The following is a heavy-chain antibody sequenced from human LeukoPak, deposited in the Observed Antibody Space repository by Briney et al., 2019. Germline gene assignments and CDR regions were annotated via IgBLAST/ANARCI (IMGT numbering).Heavy chain of an antibody. CDR2: IYSGGST. Sequence: GGSLRLSCAASGFTASSNYMSWVRQAPGKGLEGFSVIYSGGSTYYADSVKGRFTISRDNSKNTLYLQMNSLRAEDTAVYYCARGGWYYDFWSGYPYWGQGTLVTVSS. CDR1: GFTASSNY. V-gene: IGHV3-53*01. J-gene: IGHJ4*02. CDR3: ARGGWYYDFWSGYPY. D-gene: IGHD3-3*01.